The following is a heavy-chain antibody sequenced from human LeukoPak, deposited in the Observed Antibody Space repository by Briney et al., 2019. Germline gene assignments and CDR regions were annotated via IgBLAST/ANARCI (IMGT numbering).Heavy chain of an antibody. D-gene: IGHD6-19*01. CDR2: INHSGST. CDR3: ARRVRRSSGWYGLGAFDI. J-gene: IGHJ3*02. CDR1: GESFTDYF. V-gene: IGHV4-34*01. Sequence: SETLSLTCAVYGESFTDYFWSWIRQPPGKGLEWIGEINHSGSTNYNPSLKSRVTISVDTSKNQFSLKLSSVTAADTAAYYCARRVRRSSGWYGLGAFDIWGQGTMVTVSS.